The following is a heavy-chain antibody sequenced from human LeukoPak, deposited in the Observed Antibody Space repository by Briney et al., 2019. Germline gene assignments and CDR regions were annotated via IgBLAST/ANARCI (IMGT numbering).Heavy chain of an antibody. J-gene: IGHJ4*02. D-gene: IGHD1/OR15-1a*01. CDR1: GDSISSYY. CDR3: VSQLGGTTFH. V-gene: IGHV4-59*01. CDR2: IYYSGST. Sequence: PSETLSLTCTVSGDSISSYYWHWIRPPPGKGLEWIASIYYSGSTNYSPSLKSRVSISLDTSKNQFSLRLNSVTAAETAVYYCVSQLGGTTFHWGQGTLVTVSS.